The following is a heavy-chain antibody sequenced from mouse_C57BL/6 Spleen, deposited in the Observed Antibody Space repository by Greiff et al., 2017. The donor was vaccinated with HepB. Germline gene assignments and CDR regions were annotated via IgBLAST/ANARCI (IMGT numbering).Heavy chain of an antibody. D-gene: IGHD2-4*01. CDR1: GFTFSDYG. CDR3: ARNYDYDVWYFDV. CDR2: ISSGSSTI. J-gene: IGHJ1*03. Sequence: EVHLVESGGGLVKPGGSLKLSCAASGFTFSDYGMHWVRQAPEKGLEWVAYISSGSSTIYYADTVKGRFTISRDNAKNTLFLQMTSLRSEDTAMYYCARNYDYDVWYFDVWGTGTTVTVSS. V-gene: IGHV5-17*01.